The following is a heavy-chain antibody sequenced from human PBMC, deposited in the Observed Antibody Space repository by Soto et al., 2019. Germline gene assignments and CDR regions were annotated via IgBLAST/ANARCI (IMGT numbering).Heavy chain of an antibody. J-gene: IGHJ2*01. D-gene: IGHD7-27*01. V-gene: IGHV4-31*02. CDR2: IFHSGDT. CDR1: GGSIDTSDYY. Sequence: TLSLTCTVSGGSIDTSDYYWSWLRQQPGKGLEWIGYIFHSGDTYYNPSLTGRLAFSVDTSKNQFSLRLTSVTVADTALYFCARNNRITRGWNFDLWGRGSLVTVSS. CDR3: ARNNRITRGWNFDL.